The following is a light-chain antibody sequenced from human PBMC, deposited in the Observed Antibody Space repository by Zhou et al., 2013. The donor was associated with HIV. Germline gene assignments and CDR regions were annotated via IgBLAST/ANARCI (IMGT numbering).Light chain of an antibody. CDR3: QHYENYSWT. V-gene: IGKV1D-16*01. Sequence: DIQMTQSPSSLSASVGDRITITCRASQGISKWLAWYQQKPGKAPKLLIYGASSLQSGVPSRFSGSGSGAEFTLTISSLQPDDFAIYYCQHYENYSWTFGQGTKVEFK. CDR1: QGISKW. CDR2: GAS. J-gene: IGKJ1*01.